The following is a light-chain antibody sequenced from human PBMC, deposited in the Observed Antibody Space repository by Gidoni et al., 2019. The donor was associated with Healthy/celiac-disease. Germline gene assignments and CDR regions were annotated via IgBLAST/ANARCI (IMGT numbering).Light chain of an antibody. J-gene: IGKJ1*01. V-gene: IGKV1-5*03. Sequence: IQLTQMPSHLSASGGDRVTITCRASQSISKWFAWYQQKPGKAPKLLIYKASSLESGVPSRFSGSGSGTEFTLTISSLQPDDFATYYCQQYNSYWSTFXQXTKVEIK. CDR2: KAS. CDR3: QQYNSYWST. CDR1: QSISKW.